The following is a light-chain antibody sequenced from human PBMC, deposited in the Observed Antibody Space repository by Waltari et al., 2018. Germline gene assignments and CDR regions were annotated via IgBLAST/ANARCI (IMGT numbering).Light chain of an antibody. Sequence: QSVLTQPPSVSGAPGQRVPTPRTGSGPNRRAGYYGPWYQQLPRAAPKLLIYGSTSRPLGVPDRFFGSTSGTSASLAITGLQAEDEADYYCQSYDTSLRVVFGGGTKLTVL. J-gene: IGLJ3*02. CDR1: GPNRRAGYY. CDR2: GST. V-gene: IGLV1-40*01. CDR3: QSYDTSLRVV.